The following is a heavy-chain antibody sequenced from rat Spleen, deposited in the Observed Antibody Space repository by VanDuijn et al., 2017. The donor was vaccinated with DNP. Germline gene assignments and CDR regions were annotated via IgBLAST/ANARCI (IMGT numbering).Heavy chain of an antibody. CDR2: IKAKSNNYAT. CDR3: AFDVYYGVVDA. Sequence: EVQVLESGGGLVQPGNSLKLSCATSGFTFSTAWMYWYRQFPEKRLEWVARIKAKSNNYATDYTESVKGRFTISRDDSKSSIYLQMNNLKEEDTAIYYCAFDVYYGVVDAWGQGASVTVSS. J-gene: IGHJ4*01. CDR1: GFTFSTAW. D-gene: IGHD1-6*01. V-gene: IGHV6-6*01.